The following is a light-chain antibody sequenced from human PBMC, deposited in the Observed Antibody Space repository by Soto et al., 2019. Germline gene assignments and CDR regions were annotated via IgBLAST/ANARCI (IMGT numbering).Light chain of an antibody. CDR2: DVS. CDR1: SSDVGGYNY. Sequence: HSVLTQPASVSGSPGQSITISCTGTSSDVGGYNYVSWYQQHPGKAPKLMIYDVSDRPSGVSNRFSGSKSGNTASLTISGLQAEDEADYYCSSYTSGFYVFGTGTKLTVL. J-gene: IGLJ1*01. V-gene: IGLV2-14*01. CDR3: SSYTSGFYV.